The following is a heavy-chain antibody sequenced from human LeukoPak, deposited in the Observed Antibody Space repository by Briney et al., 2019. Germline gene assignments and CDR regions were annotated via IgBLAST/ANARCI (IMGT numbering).Heavy chain of an antibody. CDR1: GASLISYY. V-gene: IGHV4-59*01. J-gene: IGHJ1*01. CDR3: ATGYYAPFLT. Sequence: PSETLSLTCSVSGASLISYYWDWLRQSPGKGLEWIGYISDTGKTDSNPSLKSRVTISLDMSKKQFSLRLRSVTAADSAVYYCATGYYAPFLTWGPNIVVTVSS. CDR2: ISDTGKT. D-gene: IGHD3-22*01.